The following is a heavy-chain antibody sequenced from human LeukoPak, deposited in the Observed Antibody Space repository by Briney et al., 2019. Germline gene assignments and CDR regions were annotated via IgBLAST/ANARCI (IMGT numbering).Heavy chain of an antibody. J-gene: IGHJ4*02. CDR3: AIASYGSGSWYFDY. Sequence: SETLSLTCAVYGGSLSGYYWSWIREPPGKGLEWIGEINHSGSTNYNPSLKSRVTISVDTSKNQFSLKLSSMTAADTAVYYCAIASYGSGSWYFDYWGQGTLVTVSS. D-gene: IGHD3-10*01. V-gene: IGHV4-34*01. CDR2: INHSGST. CDR1: GGSLSGYY.